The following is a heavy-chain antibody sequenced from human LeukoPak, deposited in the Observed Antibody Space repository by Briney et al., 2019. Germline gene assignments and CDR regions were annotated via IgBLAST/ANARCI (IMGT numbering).Heavy chain of an antibody. CDR1: GFTFTSYG. Sequence: ASAKVSCKASGFTFTSYGISWVRQAPGQGLEWLGWISAYNGNTDYAQKFQGKVTMTTDTSTSTAHMELRSLKSDDTAVYYCARVEAYCSRTSCHDYWGLGTLVTVSS. D-gene: IGHD2-2*01. CDR3: ARVEAYCSRTSCHDY. J-gene: IGHJ4*02. CDR2: ISAYNGNT. V-gene: IGHV1-18*01.